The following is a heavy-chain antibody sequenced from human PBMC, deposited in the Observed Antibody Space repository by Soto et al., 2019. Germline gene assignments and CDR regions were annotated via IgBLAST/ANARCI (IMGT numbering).Heavy chain of an antibody. D-gene: IGHD3-10*01. J-gene: IGHJ4*02. CDR1: GGSISSSNW. CDR2: IYYNGNT. V-gene: IGHV4-4*02. Sequence: PSETLSLTCVVSGGSISSSNWWSWVRQSPRKGLEWIGEIYYNGNTMYNEFLKSRVTISIDPSKNHFSLKLSSVTAADTAVYYCARGPGGFGEFSLDYWGQGTLVTVSS. CDR3: ARGPGGFGEFSLDY.